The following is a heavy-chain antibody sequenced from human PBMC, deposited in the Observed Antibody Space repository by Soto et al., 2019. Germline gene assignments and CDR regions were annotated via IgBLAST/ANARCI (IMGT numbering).Heavy chain of an antibody. Sequence: SVKVSCKASGGTFSSYAISCVRQAPGQGLEWMGGIIPIFGTANYAQKFQGRVTITADESTSTAYMELSSLRSEDTAVYYCARDTRYYYDSSGYRYDAFDIWGQGTMVTVSS. D-gene: IGHD3-22*01. CDR3: ARDTRYYYDSSGYRYDAFDI. CDR1: GGTFSSYA. V-gene: IGHV1-69*13. CDR2: IIPIFGTA. J-gene: IGHJ3*02.